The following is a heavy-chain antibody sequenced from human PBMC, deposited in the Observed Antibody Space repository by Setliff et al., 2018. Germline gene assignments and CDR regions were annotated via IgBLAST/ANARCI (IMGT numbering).Heavy chain of an antibody. CDR1: GYTFSNYG. Sequence: ASVKVSCKASGYTFSNYGITWVRQAPGQGLEWMGWISAYTGNTKFAQKFQGRVTMTTDTSTSTAYLELRSLTSDDTATYYCAGVDVLTASPFWGQGTLVTVS. CDR2: ISAYTGNT. J-gene: IGHJ1*01. CDR3: AGVDVLTASPF. D-gene: IGHD3-9*01. V-gene: IGHV1-18*01.